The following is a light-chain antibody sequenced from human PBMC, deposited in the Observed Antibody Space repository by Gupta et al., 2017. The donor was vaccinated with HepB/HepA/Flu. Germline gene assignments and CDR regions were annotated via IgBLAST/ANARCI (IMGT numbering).Light chain of an antibody. J-gene: IGLJ2*01. Sequence: SSVLTQPPSVSVAPGKTATITCGGNNIGSKSVHWYQQKPGQAPVLVIYYNSDRPSGIPERFSGSNSGTTATLTIIRVEAGDEADYYCQVWDRGSDHVVLGGGTKLTVL. CDR2: YNS. CDR1: NIGSKS. V-gene: IGLV3-21*04. CDR3: QVWDRGSDHVV.